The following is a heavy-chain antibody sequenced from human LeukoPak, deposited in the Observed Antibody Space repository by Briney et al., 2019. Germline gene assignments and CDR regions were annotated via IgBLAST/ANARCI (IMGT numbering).Heavy chain of an antibody. CDR3: ARQSPTMTTVTSYYYYGMDV. D-gene: IGHD4-11*01. CDR1: GYSFTSYW. Sequence: GESLKISCKGSGYSFTSYWISWVRQMPGKGLEWMGRIDPSDSYTNHSPSFQGHVTISADKSISTAYLQWSSLKASDTAMYYCARQSPTMTTVTSYYYYGMDVWGQGTTVTVSS. V-gene: IGHV5-10-1*01. CDR2: IDPSDSYT. J-gene: IGHJ6*02.